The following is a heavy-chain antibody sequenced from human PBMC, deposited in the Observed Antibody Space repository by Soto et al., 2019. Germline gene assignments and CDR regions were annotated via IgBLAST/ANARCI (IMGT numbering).Heavy chain of an antibody. CDR1: GYTFTSYD. D-gene: IGHD4-17*01. Sequence: ASVKVSCKASGYTFTSYDINWVRQATGQGLEWMGWMNPNSGNTGYAQKFHGFVTMPRTTCFTLVSFELLCLSSEYTALYFCWTALYGDNVDYWGQGTLVTVSS. CDR2: MNPNSGNT. CDR3: WTALYGDNVDY. V-gene: IGHV1-8*01. J-gene: IGHJ4*02.